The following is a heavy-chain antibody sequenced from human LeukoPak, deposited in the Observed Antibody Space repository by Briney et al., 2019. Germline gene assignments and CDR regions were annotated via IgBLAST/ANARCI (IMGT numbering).Heavy chain of an antibody. CDR3: ARVGSSGWYVHPTLDY. D-gene: IGHD6-19*01. V-gene: IGHV1-2*02. Sequence: GASVKVSCKASGYTFSGYYIHWVRQAPGQGLEWMAWINPGNGDTNYPQKFQGRVTMTRDTSISTAYMELTRLISDDTAVYYCARVGSSGWYVHPTLDYWGQGTLVTVSS. CDR1: GYTFSGYY. J-gene: IGHJ4*02. CDR2: INPGNGDT.